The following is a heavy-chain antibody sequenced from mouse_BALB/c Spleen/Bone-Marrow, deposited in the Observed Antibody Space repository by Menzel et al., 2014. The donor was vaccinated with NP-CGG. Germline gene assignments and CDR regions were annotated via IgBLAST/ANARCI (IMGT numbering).Heavy chain of an antibody. V-gene: IGHV14-3*02. D-gene: IGHD2-1*01. Sequence: VQLKQSGAELVKPGASVKLSCTAYGFNIKDTYLHWVKQRPEQGLEWIGRIDPANGNTKYDPKFQGKATITADTSSNTASLQLSSLTSEDTAVYYCARNGNCGAWFAYWGKGTLVTVSA. CDR2: IDPANGNT. CDR3: ARNGNCGAWFAY. CDR1: GFNIKDTY. J-gene: IGHJ3*01.